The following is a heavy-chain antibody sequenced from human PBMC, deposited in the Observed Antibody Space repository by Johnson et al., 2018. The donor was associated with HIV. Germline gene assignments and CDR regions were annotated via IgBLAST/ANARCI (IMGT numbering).Heavy chain of an antibody. Sequence: EVQLVESGGGVVQPGGSLRLSCAASGFTFSSYAMNWVRQAPGKGLEWVSGFTWDGDRTAYADSVKGRFTISRDNAKKSLYVQMNSLRAEDTALYYCARERRSTNTWYVRDAFDIWGQGTMVTVSS. CDR1: GFTFSSYA. J-gene: IGHJ3*02. V-gene: IGHV3-20*04. CDR2: FTWDGDRT. D-gene: IGHD2-2*01. CDR3: ARERRSTNTWYVRDAFDI.